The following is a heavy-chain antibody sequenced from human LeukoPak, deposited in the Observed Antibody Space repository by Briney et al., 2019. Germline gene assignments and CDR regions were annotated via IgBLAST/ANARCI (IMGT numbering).Heavy chain of an antibody. CDR2: IKQDGSVK. CDR3: AKGSQQWLASGVYYYYYGMDV. CDR1: GFTFSNFW. J-gene: IGHJ6*02. V-gene: IGHV3-7*03. D-gene: IGHD6-19*01. Sequence: GGSLRLSCAASGFTFSNFWMNWVRQAPGKGLEWVANIKQDGSVKHYADSVKGRFTISRDNSKNTLYLQMNSLRAEDTAVYYCAKGSQQWLASGVYYYYYGMDVWGQGTTVTVSS.